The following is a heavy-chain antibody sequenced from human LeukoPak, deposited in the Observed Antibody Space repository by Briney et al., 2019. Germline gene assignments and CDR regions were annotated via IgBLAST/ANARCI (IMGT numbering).Heavy chain of an antibody. D-gene: IGHD1-1*01. CDR2: VYYTGNT. Sequence: SETLSLTCTVSAGSISTYYWSWIRQPPGKGLEWIGYVYYTGNTDYNPSLKSRVTISVDTSKNQFSLKLSSVTAADTAVHYCARAVGVGRGTYFDLWGRGTLVTVSS. V-gene: IGHV4-59*08. CDR3: ARAVGVGRGTYFDL. CDR1: AGSISTYY. J-gene: IGHJ2*01.